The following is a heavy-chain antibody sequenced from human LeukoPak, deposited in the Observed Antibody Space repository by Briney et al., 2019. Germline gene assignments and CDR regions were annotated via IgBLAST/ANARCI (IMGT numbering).Heavy chain of an antibody. J-gene: IGHJ4*02. CDR2: INHSGTT. CDR1: GGSFSGYC. V-gene: IGHV4-34*01. D-gene: IGHD3-22*01. Sequence: PSETLSLTCAVYGGSFSGYCWSWIRQPPGKGLEWIGEINHSGTTNYNPSLKSQVTISVDTSKNQFSLKLSSVTAADTAVYYCARSSIYYDSSGYRIWGQGTLVTVSS. CDR3: ARSSIYYDSSGYRI.